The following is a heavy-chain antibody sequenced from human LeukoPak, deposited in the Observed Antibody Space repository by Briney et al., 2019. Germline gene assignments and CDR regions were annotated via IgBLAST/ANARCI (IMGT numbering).Heavy chain of an antibody. CDR2: IYHSGST. D-gene: IGHD3-16*02. Sequence: SETLSLTCAVSGYSISSGYYWGWIRQPPGKGLEWIGSIYHSGSTYYNPSLKSRVTISVDTSKNQFSLKLSSVTAADTAVYYCARHPLRLGELSGSDPWGQGTLVTVSS. CDR1: GYSISSGYY. J-gene: IGHJ5*02. CDR3: ARHPLRLGELSGSDP. V-gene: IGHV4-38-2*01.